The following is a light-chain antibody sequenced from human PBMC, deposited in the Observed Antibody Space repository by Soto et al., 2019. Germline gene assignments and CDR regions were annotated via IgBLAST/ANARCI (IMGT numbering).Light chain of an antibody. CDR2: EGN. CDR3: CSYTDGSSLV. CDR1: NSVVLRYNL. J-gene: IGLJ3*02. V-gene: IGLV2-23*01. Sequence: QSALTQPASVSGSPGQSITISCTGSNSVVLRYNLVSWYQQHPGKDPQLIIFEGNKRPSRVSDRFSGSMAANMASLPIAGSQAEDEAEYYCCSYTDGSSLVFGGGTKLTVL.